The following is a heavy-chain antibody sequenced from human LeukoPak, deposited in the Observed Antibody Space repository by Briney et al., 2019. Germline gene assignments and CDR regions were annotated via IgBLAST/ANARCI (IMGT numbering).Heavy chain of an antibody. CDR1: GFTFNSHA. Sequence: GGSLRLFCAASGFTFNSHAMSWVRHAPGEGLEWVSAISGRGGSTYYADSVKGRFTISRDNSKNTMYLQMNSLRAEDTAVYYCAKRYYYDSSGYYYYYYMDVWSKGTTVTVSS. D-gene: IGHD3-22*01. CDR3: AKRYYYDSSGYYYYYYMDV. CDR2: ISGRGGST. J-gene: IGHJ6*03. V-gene: IGHV3-23*01.